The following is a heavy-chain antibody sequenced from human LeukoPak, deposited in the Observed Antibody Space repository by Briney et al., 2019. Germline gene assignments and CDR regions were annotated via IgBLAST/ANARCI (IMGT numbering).Heavy chain of an antibody. CDR2: INHSGST. CDR3: ARSQDY. CDR1: GGSFSGYY. V-gene: IGHV4-34*01. Sequence: SETLSLTCAVYGGSFSGYYWSWIRQPPGKGLEWIGEINHSGSTNYNPSLKSRVTISVDTSKNQFSLKLSSVTAADTAVYYCARSQDYWGQGTLVTVSS. J-gene: IGHJ4*02.